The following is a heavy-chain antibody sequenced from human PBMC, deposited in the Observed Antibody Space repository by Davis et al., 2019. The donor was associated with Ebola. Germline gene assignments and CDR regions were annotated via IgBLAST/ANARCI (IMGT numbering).Heavy chain of an antibody. CDR3: ARDLWELELSKLGGYYYGMDV. CDR1: GYTFTGYY. V-gene: IGHV1-2*02. J-gene: IGHJ6*02. D-gene: IGHD1-7*01. Sequence: ASVKVSCKASGYTFTGYYMHWVRQAPGQGLEWMGWINPNSGGTNYAQKFQGRVTMTRDTSISTAYMELSRLRSDDTAVYYCARDLWELELSKLGGYYYGMDVWGQGTTVTVSS. CDR2: INPNSGGT.